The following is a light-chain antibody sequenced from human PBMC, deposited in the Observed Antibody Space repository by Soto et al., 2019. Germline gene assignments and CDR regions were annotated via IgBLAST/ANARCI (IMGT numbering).Light chain of an antibody. CDR3: VLYMGGGISL. Sequence: QTVVTQEPSFSVSPGGTVTLTCGLSSGSVSTSYFPSWYQPTPGQTPPSLIYSTNTRSSGVPDRFSGSILGNKAALTITGAQVDDEADYYCVLYMGGGISLFGGGTKLTVL. V-gene: IGLV8-61*01. CDR2: STN. CDR1: SGSVSTSYF. J-gene: IGLJ3*02.